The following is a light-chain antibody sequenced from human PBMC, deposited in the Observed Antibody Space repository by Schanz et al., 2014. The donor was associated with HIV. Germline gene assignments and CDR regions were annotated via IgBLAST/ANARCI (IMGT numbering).Light chain of an antibody. Sequence: EIVLTQSPGTLSLSPGERATLSCRASQSVRSSYLAWHQQKPGQAPRLLIYGASSRATGIPDRFSGSGSGTDFTLTISRLEPEDFAVYYCQYFGNSGGTFGGGTKVEIK. CDR2: GAS. CDR1: QSVRSSY. CDR3: QYFGNSGGT. V-gene: IGKV3-20*01. J-gene: IGKJ4*01.